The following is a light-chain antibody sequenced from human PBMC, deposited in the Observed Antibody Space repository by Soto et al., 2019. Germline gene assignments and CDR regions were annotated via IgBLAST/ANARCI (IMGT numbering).Light chain of an antibody. CDR2: EGS. CDR1: SSDVGSYNL. Sequence: QSALTQPASVSVSPGQSITISCTGTSSDVGSYNLVSWYQQHPGKAPKLMIYEGSKRPSGVSNRFSGSKSGNTASLTISGLQAEDEADYYCCSYAGSRVVFGGGTKVTVL. J-gene: IGLJ2*01. V-gene: IGLV2-23*01. CDR3: CSYAGSRVV.